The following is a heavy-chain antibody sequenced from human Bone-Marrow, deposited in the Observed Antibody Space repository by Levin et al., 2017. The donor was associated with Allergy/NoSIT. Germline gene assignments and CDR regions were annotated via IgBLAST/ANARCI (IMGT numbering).Heavy chain of an antibody. CDR1: GYTLTELS. J-gene: IGHJ6*02. CDR2: FDPEDGET. Sequence: GESLKISCKVSGYTLTELSMHWVRQAPGKGLEWMGGFDPEDGETIYAQKFQGRVTMTEDTSTDTAYMELSSLRSEDTAVYYCATGDPGATIMDGMDVWGQGTTVTVSS. V-gene: IGHV1-24*01. D-gene: IGHD5-12*01. CDR3: ATGDPGATIMDGMDV.